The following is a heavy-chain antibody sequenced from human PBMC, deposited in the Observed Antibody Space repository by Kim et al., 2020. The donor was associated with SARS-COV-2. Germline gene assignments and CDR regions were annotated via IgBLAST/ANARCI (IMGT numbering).Heavy chain of an antibody. CDR3: ARLTPRYNWNDERLRAFDI. CDR2: IYYSGST. Sequence: SETLSLTCTVSGGSISSYDWSWIRQPPGKGLEWIGYIYYSGSTNYNPSLKSRVTISVDTSKNQFSLKLSSVTAADTAVYYCARLTPRYNWNDERLRAFDIWGQGTMVTVSS. CDR1: GGSISSYD. J-gene: IGHJ3*02. V-gene: IGHV4-59*08. D-gene: IGHD1-1*01.